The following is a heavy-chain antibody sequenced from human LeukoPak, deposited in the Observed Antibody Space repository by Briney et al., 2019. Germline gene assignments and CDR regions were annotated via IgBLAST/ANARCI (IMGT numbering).Heavy chain of an antibody. CDR3: ARGKYNWNDDYYYYYMDV. Sequence: GGSLRLSCAASGFTFDDYGMSWVRQAPGKGLEWVSGINWNGGSTGYADSVKGRFTISRDNAKNSLYLQMNSLRAEDTALYYCARGKYNWNDDYYYYYMDVWGEGTTVTVSS. D-gene: IGHD1-1*01. J-gene: IGHJ6*03. V-gene: IGHV3-20*04. CDR2: INWNGGST. CDR1: GFTFDDYG.